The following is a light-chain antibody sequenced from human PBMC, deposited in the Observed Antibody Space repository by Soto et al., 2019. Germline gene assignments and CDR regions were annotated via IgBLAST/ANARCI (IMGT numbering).Light chain of an antibody. CDR1: QSVNNKY. CDR3: QQYDSSPRT. J-gene: IGKJ1*01. CDR2: LGS. V-gene: IGKV3-20*01. Sequence: EIVLTQTPGTLSLSPGDRATLSCRASQSVNNKYLAWYQQKPGQAPRLLIYLGSTRASGIPDRFSGSGSGTDFTLTIRRLEPEDFAGYYCQQYDSSPRTLGQGTKVDFK.